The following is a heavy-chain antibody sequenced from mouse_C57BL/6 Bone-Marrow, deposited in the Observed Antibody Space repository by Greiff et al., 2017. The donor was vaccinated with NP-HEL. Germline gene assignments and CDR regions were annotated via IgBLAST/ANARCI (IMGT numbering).Heavy chain of an antibody. V-gene: IGHV14-1*01. J-gene: IGHJ2*01. Sequence: VQLKESGAELVRPGASVKLSCTASGFNIKDYYMHWVKQRPEQGLEWIGRIDPEDGDTEYAPKFQGKATMTADTSSNTAYLQRSSLTSEDTAVYYCTTDYYGSSWRDYWGQGTTLTVSS. CDR3: TTDYYGSSWRDY. CDR1: GFNIKDYY. CDR2: IDPEDGDT. D-gene: IGHD1-1*01.